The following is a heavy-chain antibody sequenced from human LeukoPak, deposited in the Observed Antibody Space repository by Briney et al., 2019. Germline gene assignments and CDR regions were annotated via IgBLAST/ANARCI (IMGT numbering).Heavy chain of an antibody. CDR1: GGSFSGYY. Sequence: PSETLSLTCAVYGGSFSGYYWSWIRQPPGKGLEWIGEINHSGSTNYNPSLKSRVTISVDTSENQFSLKLSSVTAADTAVYYCARGPYYDSSGYYDFDYWGQGTLVTVSS. D-gene: IGHD3-22*01. CDR2: INHSGST. CDR3: ARGPYYDSSGYYDFDY. V-gene: IGHV4-34*01. J-gene: IGHJ4*02.